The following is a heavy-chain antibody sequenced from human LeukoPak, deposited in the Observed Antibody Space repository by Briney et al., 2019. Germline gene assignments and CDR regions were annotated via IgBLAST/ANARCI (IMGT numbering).Heavy chain of an antibody. J-gene: IGHJ3*02. V-gene: IGHV3-48*01. CDR3: ASAMLSSTSRWAAFDI. Sequence: PGGSLRLSCAASGFTFSSYSMNWVRQAPGKGLEWVSYISSSSSTIYYADSVKGRFTISRDNAKNSLYLQMNSLRAEDTAVYYCASAMLSSTSRWAAFDIWGQGTMVTVSS. D-gene: IGHD2-2*01. CDR2: ISSSSSTI. CDR1: GFTFSSYS.